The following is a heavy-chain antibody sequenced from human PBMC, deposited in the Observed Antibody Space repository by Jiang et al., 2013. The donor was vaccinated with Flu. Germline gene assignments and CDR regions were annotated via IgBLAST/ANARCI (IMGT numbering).Heavy chain of an antibody. Sequence: QSGAEVKKPGSSVKVSCKASGSIFSGYGISWVRQAPGQGLEWMGRIIPLFGTADYAQKFQGRVTITVDKSTTTAYMELSSLRSEDTAVYYCARDDGWSYGMDVWGQGTTVTVSS. CDR1: GSIFSGYG. J-gene: IGHJ6*02. CDR2: IIPLFGTA. CDR3: ARDDGWSYGMDV. V-gene: IGHV1-69*06. D-gene: IGHD2-15*01.